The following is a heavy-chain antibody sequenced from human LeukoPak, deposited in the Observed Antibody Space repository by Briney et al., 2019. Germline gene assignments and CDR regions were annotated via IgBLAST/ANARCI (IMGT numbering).Heavy chain of an antibody. J-gene: IGHJ4*02. CDR3: AREEATSIILDY. CDR1: GFTFSSYS. V-gene: IGHV3-30*03. D-gene: IGHD1-26*01. CDR2: ISYDGSNK. Sequence: TGGSLRLSCAASGFTFSSYSMNWVRQAPGKGLEWVAVISYDGSNKYYADSVKGRFTISRDNSKNTLFLQVNSLRAEDTAVYYCAREEATSIILDYWGQGTLVTVSS.